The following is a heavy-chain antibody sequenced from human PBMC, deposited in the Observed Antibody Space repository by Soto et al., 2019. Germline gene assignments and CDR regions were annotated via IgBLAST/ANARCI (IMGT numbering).Heavy chain of an antibody. D-gene: IGHD4-17*01. Sequence: PXETLSLTCAVSGCSSSNYYWSWIRQPPEKGLEWIGCVYYSGSTNYNPSLESRVTISVDTSKNQFSLKLSSVTAADTAVYYCTREQTSTVVTQWGQETLVTVSS. J-gene: IGHJ4*02. CDR3: TREQTSTVVTQ. V-gene: IGHV4-59*01. CDR1: GCSSSNYY. CDR2: VYYSGST.